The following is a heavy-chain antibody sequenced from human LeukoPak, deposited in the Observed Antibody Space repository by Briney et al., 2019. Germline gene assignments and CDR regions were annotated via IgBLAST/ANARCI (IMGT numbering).Heavy chain of an antibody. CDR3: AGGAGDMMGDAFDI. J-gene: IGHJ3*02. CDR1: GGSFSGYN. V-gene: IGHV4-34*01. D-gene: IGHD3-16*01. Sequence: SETLSLTCAVSGGSFSGYNWSWIRQPPGKGLEGSGEINHSGSTTYNQSSKNRVTISVDTSNNNYFLMLRSVTTADTAVDYYAGGAGDMMGDAFDIWGQGTMVTVSS. CDR2: INHSGST.